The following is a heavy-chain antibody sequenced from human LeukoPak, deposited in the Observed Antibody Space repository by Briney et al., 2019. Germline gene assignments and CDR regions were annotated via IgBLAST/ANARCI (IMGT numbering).Heavy chain of an antibody. V-gene: IGHV3-48*03. J-gene: IGHJ4*02. CDR3: ARDHNYAFDN. CDR2: ISDGGSTI. D-gene: IGHD1-1*01. CDR1: GFTLSSYE. Sequence: PGGSLRLSCVASGFTLSSYEMNWVRQAPSKGLEWVSYISDGGSTIYYADSVKGRFTISGDNAKNSLYLQMNSLRVEDTAVYYCARDHNYAFDNWGQGTLVTVSS.